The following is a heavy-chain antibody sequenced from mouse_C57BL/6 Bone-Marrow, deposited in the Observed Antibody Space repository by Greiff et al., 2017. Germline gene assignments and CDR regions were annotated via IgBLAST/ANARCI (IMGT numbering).Heavy chain of an antibody. CDR2: IDPSDSYT. CDR1: GYTFTSYW. V-gene: IGHV1-50*01. J-gene: IGHJ1*03. D-gene: IGHD1-1*01. CDR3: AREGLLRYWYFDV. Sequence: QVQLQQPGAELVKPGASVKLSCKASGYTFTSYWMQWVQQRPGQGLEWIGEIDPSDSYTTSNQKFKGKATLTVDTSSSTAYMQLSSLTSEDSAVYYCAREGLLRYWYFDVWGTGTTVTVSS.